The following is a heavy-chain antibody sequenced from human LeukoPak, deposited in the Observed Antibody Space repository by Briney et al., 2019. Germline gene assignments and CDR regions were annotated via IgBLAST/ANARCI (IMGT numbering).Heavy chain of an antibody. CDR3: ARDLFEGAAAGEDNWFDP. D-gene: IGHD6-13*01. V-gene: IGHV1-46*01. CDR2: INPSGGST. J-gene: IGHJ5*02. Sequence: ASVTVSCKASGYTFTSYYMHWVRQAPGQGLELMGIINPSGGSTSYAQKFQGRVTMTRDTSTSTVYMELSSLRSEDTAVYYCARDLFEGAAAGEDNWFDPWGQGTLVTVSS. CDR1: GYTFTSYY.